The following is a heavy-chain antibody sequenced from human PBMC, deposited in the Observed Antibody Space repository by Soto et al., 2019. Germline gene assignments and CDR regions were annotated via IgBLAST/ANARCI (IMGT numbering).Heavy chain of an antibody. CDR2: ISGSGGAT. V-gene: IGHV3-23*01. Sequence: GGSLRLSCAASGFSFVSYTMSWVRQAPGKTLEWVSTISGSGGATYYADSVKGRFTISRDNSKNTLYLQVISLRAEATAVYYCAKAHLGEMAPFDSWGQGTLVTVSS. J-gene: IGHJ4*02. D-gene: IGHD4-17*01. CDR3: AKAHLGEMAPFDS. CDR1: GFSFVSYT.